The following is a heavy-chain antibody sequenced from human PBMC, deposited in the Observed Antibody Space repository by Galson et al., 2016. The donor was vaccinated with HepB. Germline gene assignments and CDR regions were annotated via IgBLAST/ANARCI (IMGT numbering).Heavy chain of an antibody. V-gene: IGHV1-69-2*01. CDR2: VDPEDGKT. CDR1: GYTFTDYY. Sequence: VKVSCKVSGYTFTDYYMHWVQQAPGKGLEWMGLVDPEDGKTIYAEKFQGRVTITADTSTDTAYMELSSLRSEDTAVYYCATFECSSSSVLDYWGQGTLVTVSS. D-gene: IGHD6-6*01. CDR3: ATFECSSSSVLDY. J-gene: IGHJ4*02.